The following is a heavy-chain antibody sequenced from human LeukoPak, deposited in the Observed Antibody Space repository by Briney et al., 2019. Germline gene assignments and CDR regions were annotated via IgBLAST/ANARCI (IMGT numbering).Heavy chain of an antibody. CDR2: VYYIGRT. D-gene: IGHD1-14*01. V-gene: IGHV4-31*11. CDR1: GASVYSGTHY. J-gene: IGHJ4*02. CDR3: AREDPGGTFVS. Sequence: SETLSHTRVVSGASVYSGTHYCTWIRHFPCKGLGWMGYVYYIGRTNYTPSLKSRLSFALDTSTNQFFLNQTSVTAGDTAVYHCAREDPGGTFVSWGQRSRLTVSS.